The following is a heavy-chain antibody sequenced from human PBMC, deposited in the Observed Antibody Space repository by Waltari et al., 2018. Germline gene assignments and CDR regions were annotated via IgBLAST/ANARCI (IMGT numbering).Heavy chain of an antibody. CDR2: VIPIFGTA. V-gene: IGHV1-69*12. D-gene: IGHD3-10*01. CDR3: ARDRFIPVHYYYGMDV. CDR1: GGTFSSYA. Sequence: QVQLVQSGAEVKKPGSSVKVSCKASGGTFSSYAISWVRQAPGQGLEWMGGVIPIFGTANYAQKFQGRVTITADESTSTAYMELSSLRSEDTAMYYCARDRFIPVHYYYGMDVWGQGTTVTVSS. J-gene: IGHJ6*02.